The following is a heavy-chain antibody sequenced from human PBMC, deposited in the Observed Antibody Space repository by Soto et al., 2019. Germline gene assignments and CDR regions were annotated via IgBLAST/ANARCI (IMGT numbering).Heavy chain of an antibody. V-gene: IGHV3-7*01. CDR2: IKPDGSEK. CDR3: VRPYTVAGSSYWCFDL. D-gene: IGHD3-16*01. CDR1: GFTFGPYW. J-gene: IGHJ2*01. Sequence: GGSLRLSCAASGFTFGPYWMTWVRQAPGKGLEWVAKIKPDGSEKYYVDSVKGRFTISRDNTKTSLYLQMNSLRAEDTAVYYCVRPYTVAGSSYWCFDLWGRGTLVTVSS.